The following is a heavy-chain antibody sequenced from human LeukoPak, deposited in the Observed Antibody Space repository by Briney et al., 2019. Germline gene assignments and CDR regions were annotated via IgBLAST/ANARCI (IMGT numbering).Heavy chain of an antibody. D-gene: IGHD6-6*01. Sequence: GGSLRLSCAASGFTFSSYSMNWVRQAPGKGLEWVSSISSSSSYKYYADSVKGRFTISRDNAKNSLYLQMNSLRAEDTAVYYCARGFPSYPGDGAAHPLDYWGQGTLVTVSS. CDR1: GFTFSSYS. V-gene: IGHV3-21*01. CDR3: ARGFPSYPGDGAAHPLDY. CDR2: ISSSSSYK. J-gene: IGHJ4*02.